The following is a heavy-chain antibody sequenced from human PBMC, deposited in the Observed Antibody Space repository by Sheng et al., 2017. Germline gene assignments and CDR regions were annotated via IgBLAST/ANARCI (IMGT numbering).Heavy chain of an antibody. V-gene: IGHV3-23*01. Sequence: EVQLLESGGGLVQPGGSLRLSCAASGFTFSSYAMSWVRQAPEKGLEWVSAISGSGGGTYYADSVKGRFTISRDNSKNTLYLQMNSLRAEDTAVYYCAKDGISAHPYSPDSWGQGTLVTVSS. D-gene: IGHD2-21*01. CDR3: AKDGISAHPYSPDS. CDR1: GFTFSSYA. J-gene: IGHJ4*02. CDR2: ISGSGGGT.